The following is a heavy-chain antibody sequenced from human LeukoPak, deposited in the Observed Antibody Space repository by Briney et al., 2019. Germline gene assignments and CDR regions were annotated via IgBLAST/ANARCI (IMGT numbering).Heavy chain of an antibody. D-gene: IGHD3-10*01. J-gene: IGHJ4*02. Sequence: PGGSLRLSCAASGFTFSDYYMSWIRQVPGKGLEWVSYISSISSSTNYADSVKGRFTISRDNAKNSLSLQMNSLRAEDTAVYYCARTAYGSGSYSDYWGQGTLVTVSS. CDR1: GFTFSDYY. V-gene: IGHV3-11*03. CDR3: ARTAYGSGSYSDY. CDR2: ISSISSST.